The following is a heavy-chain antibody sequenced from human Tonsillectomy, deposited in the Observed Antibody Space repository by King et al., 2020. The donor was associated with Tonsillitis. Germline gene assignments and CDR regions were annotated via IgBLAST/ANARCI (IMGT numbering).Heavy chain of an antibody. CDR1: GFTFSSYS. Sequence: VQLVESGGGLVKPGGSLRLSCAASGFTFSSYSMNWVRQAPGKGLEWVSSISSSSSYIYNAYSVKGRFTISRDHAKNSLYLQMNSLRAEDTAVYYCARGPYYYDSSGYYGDYWGQGTLVTVSS. CDR3: ARGPYYYDSSGYYGDY. D-gene: IGHD3-22*01. CDR2: ISSSSSYI. V-gene: IGHV3-21*01. J-gene: IGHJ4*02.